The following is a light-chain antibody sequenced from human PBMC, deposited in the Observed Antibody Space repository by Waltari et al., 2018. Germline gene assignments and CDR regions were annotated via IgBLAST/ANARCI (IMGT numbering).Light chain of an antibody. Sequence: DIVMTQSPDSLAVSLGERATINCKSSQTVLYSPNNKNCLAWYQQKPGHPPKLIIYWASTRQSGVPDRFSGSGSGTDFTLTISSLQAEDVAVYYCQQYYSAPYTFGQGTELEIK. V-gene: IGKV4-1*01. CDR1: QTVLYSPNNKNC. CDR3: QQYYSAPYT. CDR2: WAS. J-gene: IGKJ2*01.